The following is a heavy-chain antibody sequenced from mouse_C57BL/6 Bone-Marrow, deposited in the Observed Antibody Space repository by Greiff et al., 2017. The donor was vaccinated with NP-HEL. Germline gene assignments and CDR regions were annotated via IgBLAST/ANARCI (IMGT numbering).Heavy chain of an antibody. Sequence: QVQLQQPGAELVRPGTSVKLSCKASGYTFTSYGMHWVKQRPGQGLEWIGVIDPSDSYTNYKQKLKGKATLTVDTSYSTAYMQISSLTSEDSAVYYCARLGLWSGFAYWGQGTLVIVSA. CDR3: ARLGLWSGFAY. CDR1: GYTFTSYG. J-gene: IGHJ3*01. CDR2: IDPSDSYT. V-gene: IGHV1-59*01. D-gene: IGHD1-1*02.